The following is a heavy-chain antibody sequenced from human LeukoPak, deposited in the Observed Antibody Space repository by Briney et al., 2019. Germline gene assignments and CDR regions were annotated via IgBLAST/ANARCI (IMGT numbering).Heavy chain of an antibody. D-gene: IGHD6-19*01. CDR2: IYSGGAT. CDR3: ARDSPSSSGWFY. J-gene: IGHJ4*02. CDR1: GFTVSSNY. V-gene: IGHV3-53*01. Sequence: GGSLRLSCAASGFTVSSNYMNWVRQAPGKGLGWVSVIYSGGATFYADSVKGRFTISRDNSKNTLYLQMNNLRADDTAVYYCARDSPSSSGWFYWGQGTLVTVSS.